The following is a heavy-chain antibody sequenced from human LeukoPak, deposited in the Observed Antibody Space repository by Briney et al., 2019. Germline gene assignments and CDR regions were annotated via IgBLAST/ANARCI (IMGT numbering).Heavy chain of an antibody. CDR2: IIPIFGTV. CDR3: ANTYALGNYYKGGFDP. CDR1: GGTFSSYT. V-gene: IGHV1-69*06. D-gene: IGHD3-10*01. J-gene: IGHJ5*02. Sequence: ASVKVSCKASGGTFSSYTISWVRQAPGQGLEWMGGIIPIFGTVKYAQKFQGRVTITADKSTSTAYMELSRLRSDDTAVYYCANTYALGNYYKGGFDPWGQGTLVTVSS.